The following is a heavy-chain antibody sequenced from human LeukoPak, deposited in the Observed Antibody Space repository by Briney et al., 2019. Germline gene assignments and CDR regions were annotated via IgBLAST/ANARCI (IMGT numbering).Heavy chain of an antibody. CDR2: INPSGGST. J-gene: IGHJ4*02. V-gene: IGHV1-46*01. D-gene: IGHD1-26*01. Sequence: ASVKVSCKASGYTFTSYYMHWVRQAPGQGLEWMGIINPSGGSTSYAQKFRGRVTMTRDTSTSTVYMELSSLRSEDTAVYYCARVPPSYSGSYYENYFDYWGQGTLVTVSS. CDR1: GYTFTSYY. CDR3: ARVPPSYSGSYYENYFDY.